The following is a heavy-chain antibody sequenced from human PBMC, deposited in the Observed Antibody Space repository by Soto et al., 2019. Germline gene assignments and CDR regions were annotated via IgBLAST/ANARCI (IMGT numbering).Heavy chain of an antibody. Sequence: ASVKVSCKASGYTFTSYYIHWVRQAPGQGLEWMGWINPITGGTNYAPKFQGRVTMTRDTSITTAYMELSRLRSDDTAVYYCARNYYYSSDRDYLGYWGQGTPVTVSS. V-gene: IGHV1-2*02. CDR1: GYTFTSYY. CDR2: INPITGGT. J-gene: IGHJ4*02. D-gene: IGHD3-22*01. CDR3: ARNYYYSSDRDYLGY.